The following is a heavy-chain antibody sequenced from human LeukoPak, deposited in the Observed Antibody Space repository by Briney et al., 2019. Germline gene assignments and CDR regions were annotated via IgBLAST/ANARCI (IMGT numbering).Heavy chain of an antibody. D-gene: IGHD3-3*01. V-gene: IGHV4-59*12. CDR3: ARGVWSGYYFDY. CDR1: GGSISSYY. J-gene: IGHJ4*02. CDR2: IYYSGST. Sequence: PETLSLTCTVSGGSISSYYWSWIRQPPGKGLEWIGYIYYSGSTNYNPSLKSRVTISVDTSKNQFSLKLSSVTAADTAVYFCARGVWSGYYFDYWGQGTLVTVSS.